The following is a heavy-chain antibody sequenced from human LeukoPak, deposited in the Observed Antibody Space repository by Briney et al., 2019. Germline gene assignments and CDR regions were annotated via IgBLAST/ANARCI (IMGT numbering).Heavy chain of an antibody. J-gene: IGHJ5*02. D-gene: IGHD1-14*01. Sequence: GRSLRLSCAASGFNFTNYGTRWVRQAPGKGLEWVAVVSFDGSDEYYVDSVRGRFTISRDNSKNTLYLQMNSLRAEDTAVYYCAKGPRAITGGPLDPWGQGTLVTVSS. CDR3: AKGPRAITGGPLDP. CDR1: GFNFTNYG. V-gene: IGHV3-30*18. CDR2: VSFDGSDE.